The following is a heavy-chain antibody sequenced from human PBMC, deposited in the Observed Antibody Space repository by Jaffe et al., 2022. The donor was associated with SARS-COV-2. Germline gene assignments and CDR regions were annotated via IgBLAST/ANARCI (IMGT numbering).Heavy chain of an antibody. J-gene: IGHJ5*02. Sequence: QLQLQESGPGLVKPSVTLSVTCTVSGVSISSDSYYWAWIRQPPGKGLEWIGSIFHTGSFDQNPSFKSRVIISVDTSKNQFSLNLTSVTAADTAVYYCARRGSRNWKGWFDPWGQGTLVTVSS. D-gene: IGHD1-1*01. CDR1: GVSISSDSYY. V-gene: IGHV4-39*01. CDR3: ARRGSRNWKGWFDP. CDR2: IFHTGSF.